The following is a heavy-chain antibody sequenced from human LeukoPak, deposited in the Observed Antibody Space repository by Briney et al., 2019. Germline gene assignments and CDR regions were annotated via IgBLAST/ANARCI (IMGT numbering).Heavy chain of an antibody. J-gene: IGHJ4*02. D-gene: IGHD6-6*01. CDR1: GYTFTSYD. CDR3: ARGFVAAPIASFDY. CDR2: MNPNSGNT. Sequence: ASVEVSCKASGYTFTSYDINWVRQATGQGLEWMGWMNPNSGNTGYAQKFQGRVTITRNTSISTAYMELSSLRSEDTAVYYCARGFVAAPIASFDYWGQGTLVTVSS. V-gene: IGHV1-8*01.